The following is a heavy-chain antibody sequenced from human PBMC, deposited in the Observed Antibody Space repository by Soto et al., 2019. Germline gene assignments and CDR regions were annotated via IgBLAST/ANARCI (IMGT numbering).Heavy chain of an antibody. J-gene: IGHJ4*02. Sequence: PGGSLRLSCAASGFTFSSYGMHWFRQAPGKWLEWVAVIWYDGSDKYYADSVKGRFTISRDNSKNTLYLPMNSLRAEDTAVYYCALSWYSYYFDLWGQGXLVT. CDR2: IWYDGSDK. V-gene: IGHV3-33*08. CDR1: GFTFSSYG. D-gene: IGHD1-26*01. CDR3: ALSWYSYYFDL.